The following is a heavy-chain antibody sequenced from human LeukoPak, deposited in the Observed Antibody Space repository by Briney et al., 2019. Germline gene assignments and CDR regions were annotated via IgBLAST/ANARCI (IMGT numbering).Heavy chain of an antibody. D-gene: IGHD3-10*01. J-gene: IGHJ6*02. CDR1: GYTFTSYA. Sequence: WASVKVSCKASGYTFTSYAMHWVRQAPGQRLEWMGWINAGNGNTKYSQKFQGRVTITRDTSASTAYMELSSLRSEDTAVYYCAREYYGIAQYGMDVWGQGTTVTVSS. CDR2: INAGNGNT. CDR3: AREYYGIAQYGMDV. V-gene: IGHV1-3*01.